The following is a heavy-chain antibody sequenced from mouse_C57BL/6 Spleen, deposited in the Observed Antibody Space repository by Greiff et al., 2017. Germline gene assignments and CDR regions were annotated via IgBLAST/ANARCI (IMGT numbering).Heavy chain of an antibody. D-gene: IGHD2-4*01. J-gene: IGHJ3*01. CDR2: FYPGSGSI. Sequence: QVHVKQSGAELVKPGASVKLSCKASGYTFTEYTIHWVKQRSGQGLEWIGWFYPGSGSIKYNEKFKDKATLTADKSSSTVYMELSRLTSEDSAVXFCARHEDGIAPNYDYDGWGAWFAYWGQGTLVTVSA. V-gene: IGHV1-62-2*01. CDR1: GYTFTEYT. CDR3: ARHEDGIAPNYDYDGWGAWFAY.